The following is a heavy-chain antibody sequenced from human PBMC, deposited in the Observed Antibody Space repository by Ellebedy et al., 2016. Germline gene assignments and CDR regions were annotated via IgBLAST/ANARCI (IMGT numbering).Heavy chain of an antibody. CDR2: IWSDGTIT. Sequence: GGSLRLSXATSGLPFTASGMHWVRQVPGKGLEWVAMIWSDGTITYYADSVKGRFTISRDNSKNTLYLQMNSLRDEDTAVYYCARGPPIAARTSWFDPWGQGTLVTVPS. D-gene: IGHD6-13*01. CDR1: GLPFTASG. J-gene: IGHJ5*02. CDR3: ARGPPIAARTSWFDP. V-gene: IGHV3-33*01.